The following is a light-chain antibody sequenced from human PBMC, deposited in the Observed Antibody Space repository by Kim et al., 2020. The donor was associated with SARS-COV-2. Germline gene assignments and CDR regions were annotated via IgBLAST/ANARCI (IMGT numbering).Light chain of an antibody. J-gene: IGKJ4*01. V-gene: IGKV1-5*03. Sequence: DIQMTQSPSTLSVSVGDRVTITCRASQSIGTWLAWYQQKPGKAPRLLIYEASNLDSGVPSRFSGSGSGTEFTLTISSLQTDDFATYYSQHYNSTPALTFGGGTQVYI. CDR3: QHYNSTPALT. CDR2: EAS. CDR1: QSIGTW.